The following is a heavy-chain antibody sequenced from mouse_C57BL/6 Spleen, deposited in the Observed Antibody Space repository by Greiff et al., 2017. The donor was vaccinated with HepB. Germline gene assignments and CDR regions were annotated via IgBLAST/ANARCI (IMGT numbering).Heavy chain of an antibody. CDR1: GYAFSSSW. V-gene: IGHV1-82*01. D-gene: IGHD1-1*01. CDR3: ERDEYYGSTLFAY. J-gene: IGHJ3*01. CDR2: IYPGDGDT. Sequence: VQLVESGPELVKPGASVKISCKASGYAFSSSWMNWVKQRPGKGLEWIGRIYPGDGDTNYNGKFKGKATLTADKSSSTAYMQLSSLTSEYSAVYFCERDEYYGSTLFAYWGQGTLVTVSA.